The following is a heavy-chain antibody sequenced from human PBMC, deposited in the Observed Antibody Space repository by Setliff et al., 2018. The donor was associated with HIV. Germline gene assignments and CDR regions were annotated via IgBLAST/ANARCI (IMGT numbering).Heavy chain of an antibody. J-gene: IGHJ4*02. Sequence: ASVKVSCKASGYTFTDYYVHWVRQAPGQGLEWMGVIYPSGGNANYAQKFQGRVTMTRDTSTSTVYMEVNSLRSEDTAVYYCAREAHGGNPWGDYWGQGTLVTVSS. CDR3: AREAHGGNPWGDY. D-gene: IGHD2-15*01. CDR1: GYTFTDYY. CDR2: IYPSGGNA. V-gene: IGHV1-46*01.